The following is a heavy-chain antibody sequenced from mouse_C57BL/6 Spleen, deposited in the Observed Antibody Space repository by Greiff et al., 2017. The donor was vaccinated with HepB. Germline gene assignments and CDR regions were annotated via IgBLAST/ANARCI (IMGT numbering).Heavy chain of an antibody. D-gene: IGHD2-5*01. V-gene: IGHV5-17*01. CDR2: ISSGSSNI. J-gene: IGHJ4*01. CDR1: GFTFSDYG. CDR3: ARVSNYPLAMDY. Sequence: VLLVESGGGLVKSGGSLKLSCAASGFTFSDYGMHWVRQAPEKGLEWVAYISSGSSNIYYADTVKGRFTISRDNAKQTLFMQMTSMRSEDTAMYYWARVSNYPLAMDYWGQGTSVSVCS.